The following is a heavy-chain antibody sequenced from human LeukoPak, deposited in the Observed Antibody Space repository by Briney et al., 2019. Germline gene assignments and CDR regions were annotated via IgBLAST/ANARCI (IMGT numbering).Heavy chain of an antibody. CDR3: VIGYYEPFDN. CDR2: ISDTGKT. D-gene: IGHD3-3*01. V-gene: IGHV4-59*01. CDR1: GASLSDYY. Sequence: PSETLSLTCNVCGASLSDYYWGWIRQSPAKGLEWLGYISDTGKTDYNPSLNSRGTLSLDTSKNQFSLRLASVTAADTAVYYCVIGYYEPFDNWGQGTLVTVSS. J-gene: IGHJ4*02.